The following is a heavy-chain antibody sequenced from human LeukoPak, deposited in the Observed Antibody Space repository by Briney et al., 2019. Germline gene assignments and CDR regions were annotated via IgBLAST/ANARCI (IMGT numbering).Heavy chain of an antibody. D-gene: IGHD2-2*02. V-gene: IGHV3-30*02. CDR1: GFALCSSG. CDR3: AKDSPGYCSSISCYTGIDY. CDR2: LRYVGSNK. J-gene: IGHJ4*02. Sequence: PGGALRLSCAESGFALCSSGMHWVRQALREGLGWVAFLRYVGSNKYYADSVKGRFTISRDNSKNTLYLQMNSLRAEDTAVYYCAKDSPGYCSSISCYTGIDYWGQGTLVTVSS.